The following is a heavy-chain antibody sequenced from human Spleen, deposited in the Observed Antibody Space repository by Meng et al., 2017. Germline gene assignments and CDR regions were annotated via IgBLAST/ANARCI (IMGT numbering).Heavy chain of an antibody. V-gene: IGHV4-34*01. CDR3: ARGWKETSSIAARRNGFDP. CDR2: INHSGST. J-gene: IGHJ5*02. D-gene: IGHD6-6*01. CDR1: GGSFSDYY. Sequence: QVQLQQWGAGLLKPSETLSLTCVVSGGSFSDYYWSWIRQPPGKGLEWIGEINHSGSTNYNPSLESRATISVDTSQNNLSLKLSSVTAADTAVYYCARGWKETSSIAARRNGFDPWGQGTLVTVSS.